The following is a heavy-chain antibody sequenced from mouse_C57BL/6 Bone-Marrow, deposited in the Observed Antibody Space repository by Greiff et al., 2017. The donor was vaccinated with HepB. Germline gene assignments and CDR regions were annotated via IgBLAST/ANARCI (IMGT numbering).Heavy chain of an antibody. CDR3: ARQRQLRPYYAMDY. Sequence: EVQGVESGGGLVQPGGSLKLSCAASGFTFSDYYMYWVRQTPEKRLEWVAYISNGGGSTYYPDTVKGRFTISRDNAKNTLYLQMSRLKSEDTAMYYCARQRQLRPYYAMDYWGQGTSVTVSS. CDR2: ISNGGGST. CDR1: GFTFSDYY. V-gene: IGHV5-12*01. D-gene: IGHD3-2*02. J-gene: IGHJ4*01.